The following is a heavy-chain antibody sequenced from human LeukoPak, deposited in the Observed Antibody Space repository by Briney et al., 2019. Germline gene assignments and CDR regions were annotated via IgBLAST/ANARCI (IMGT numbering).Heavy chain of an antibody. CDR2: IRSNGGST. J-gene: IGHJ4*02. V-gene: IGHV3-64*01. CDR3: ARDRYSAYDSGADY. Sequence: VGSLRLSCAASGFTFNSYGMHWVRQAPGKGLEHVSGIRSNGGSTYYANSVKGRFTISRDNSKNTLYLQMGSLRAEDMAVYYCARDRYSAYDSGADYWGQGTLVTVSS. CDR1: GFTFNSYG. D-gene: IGHD5-12*01.